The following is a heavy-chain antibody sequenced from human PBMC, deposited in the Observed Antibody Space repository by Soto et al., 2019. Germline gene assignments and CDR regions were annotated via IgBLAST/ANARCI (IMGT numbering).Heavy chain of an antibody. J-gene: IGHJ5*02. V-gene: IGHV1-18*01. Sequence: QVQLVQSGTEVKKPGASVKVSCTASGYTFTSYGISWARQAPGQGLEWMGWISAYNGNTNYAQKLQGKVTMTTDISTSTTYIELRSLRSDDTAVYYCARDRSLGLGYSYGSRWFDPWGQGTLVTVSS. CDR2: ISAYNGNT. D-gene: IGHD5-18*01. CDR3: ARDRSLGLGYSYGSRWFDP. CDR1: GYTFTSYG.